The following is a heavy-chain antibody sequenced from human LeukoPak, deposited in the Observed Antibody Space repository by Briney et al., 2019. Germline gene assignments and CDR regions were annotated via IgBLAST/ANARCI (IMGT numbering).Heavy chain of an antibody. CDR1: GLTFSTFW. V-gene: IGHV3-7*01. D-gene: IGHD6-13*01. Sequence: GGSVRLSCAASGLTFSTFWMHWVRQAPGKGLEWVANINEDGSEKNYVDSVKGRFVISRDNTKNSLYLHLISLRAEDAAVYHCARDWSSSWFDYWGRGTLVTVSS. J-gene: IGHJ4*02. CDR3: ARDWSSSWFDY. CDR2: INEDGSEK.